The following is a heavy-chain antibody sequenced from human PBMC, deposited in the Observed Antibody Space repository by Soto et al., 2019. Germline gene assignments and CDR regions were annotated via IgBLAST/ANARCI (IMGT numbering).Heavy chain of an antibody. Sequence: QVQLVQSGAEEKKPGASVKVSCKASGYTFTSYAMHWVRQAPGQRLEWMGWINAGNGNTKYSQKFQGRVTITRVTSASTAYMELSCLISEDTAVYYCARGLPLAADYWGQGTLVTVSS. V-gene: IGHV1-3*05. CDR1: GYTFTSYA. J-gene: IGHJ4*02. CDR2: INAGNGNT. CDR3: ARGLPLAADY.